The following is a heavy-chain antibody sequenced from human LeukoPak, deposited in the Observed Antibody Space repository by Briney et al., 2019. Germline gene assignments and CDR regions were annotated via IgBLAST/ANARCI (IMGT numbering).Heavy chain of an antibody. D-gene: IGHD6-19*01. J-gene: IGHJ6*03. CDR3: ARGDQDSSGWYLPYYYYYYMDV. Sequence: GGSLRLSCAASGFTFSSYEMNWVRQAPGKGLEWVSYISSSDSTIYYADSVKGRFTISRDNAKNSLYLQMNSLRAEDTAVYYCARGDQDSSGWYLPYYYYYYMDVWGKGTTVTVSS. CDR1: GFTFSSYE. V-gene: IGHV3-48*03. CDR2: ISSSDSTI.